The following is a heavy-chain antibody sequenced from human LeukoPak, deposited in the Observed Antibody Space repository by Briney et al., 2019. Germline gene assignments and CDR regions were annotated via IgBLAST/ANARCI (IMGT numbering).Heavy chain of an antibody. V-gene: IGHV4-34*01. D-gene: IGHD6-13*01. Sequence: KTSETLSLTCAVYGGSFSGYYWSWIRQPPGKGLEWIGEINHSGSTNYNPSLKSRVTISVDTSKNQFSLKLSSVTAADTAVYYCARAPAAAGPYGYWGQGTLVTVSS. J-gene: IGHJ4*02. CDR1: GGSFSGYY. CDR2: INHSGST. CDR3: ARAPAAAGPYGY.